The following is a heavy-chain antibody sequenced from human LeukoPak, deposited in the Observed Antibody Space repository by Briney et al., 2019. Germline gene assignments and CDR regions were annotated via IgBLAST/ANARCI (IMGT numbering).Heavy chain of an antibody. J-gene: IGHJ4*02. D-gene: IGHD7-27*01. CDR1: GFTFDAFG. CDR3: ARVWAWGSGNYFDN. V-gene: IGHV3-20*04. Sequence: GGYLRLSCAASGFTFDAFGMTWVRQAPGKGLEWVSAIRGDAGSTGYADPVKGRFTISRDNAKNSLYLQMNSLRVEDTALYYCARVWAWGSGNYFDNWGQGNLVTVSS. CDR2: IRGDAGST.